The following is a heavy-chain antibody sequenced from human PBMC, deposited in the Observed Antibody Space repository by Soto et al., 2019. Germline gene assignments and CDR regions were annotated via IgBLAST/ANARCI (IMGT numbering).Heavy chain of an antibody. CDR1: GFTFSSYA. D-gene: IGHD2-15*01. Sequence: GGSLRLSCAASGFTFSSYAMSWVRQAPGKGLEWVSAISGSGGSTYYADSVKGRFTISRDNSKNTLYLQMNSLRAEDTAVYYCAKEFGGPLGYCSGGSCYYFDYWGQGTLVTVSS. V-gene: IGHV3-23*01. CDR3: AKEFGGPLGYCSGGSCYYFDY. CDR2: ISGSGGST. J-gene: IGHJ4*02.